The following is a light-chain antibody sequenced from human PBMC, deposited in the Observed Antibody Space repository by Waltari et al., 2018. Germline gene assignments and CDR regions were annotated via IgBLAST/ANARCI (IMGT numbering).Light chain of an antibody. CDR1: QSISSY. CDR2: AAS. V-gene: IGKV1-39*01. CDR3: QQSYSTPRYT. Sequence: DIQMTQSPSSLSASVGDRVPIPCRASQSISSYLNGYQQKPGKAPKLLIYAASSLQSGVPSRFSGSGSGTDFTLTISSLQPEDFATYYCQQSYSTPRYTFGQGTKLEIK. J-gene: IGKJ2*01.